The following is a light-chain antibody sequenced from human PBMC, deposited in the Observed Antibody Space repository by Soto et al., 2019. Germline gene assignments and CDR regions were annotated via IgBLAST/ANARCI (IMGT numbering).Light chain of an antibody. V-gene: IGLV2-11*01. CDR1: GNDVGAYNY. CDR2: DVV. J-gene: IGLJ3*02. Sequence: QSALTQPRSVSGSPGQSVTISCTGTGNDVGAYNYVSWYQQHPGRPPKLMIYDVVRWPSGVPDRFSGSKSGNTASLTISWLQAEDEADYYCCSYAHTSRVFGGGTKLTVL. CDR3: CSYAHTSRV.